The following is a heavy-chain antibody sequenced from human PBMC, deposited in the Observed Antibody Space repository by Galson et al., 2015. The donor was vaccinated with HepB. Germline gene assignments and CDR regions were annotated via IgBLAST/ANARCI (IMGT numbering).Heavy chain of an antibody. J-gene: IGHJ4*02. V-gene: IGHV3-23*01. CDR2: ISGSGRST. CDR1: RFTFSTYV. Sequence: SLRLSCAASRFTFSTYVMSWVRQAPGKGLEWVSTISGSGRSTYYADSVKGRFTISRDNSRNTLYLQMNSLRADDTATYYCAKVLYSDNWYGGFYFDYWGQGTLVTVSS. CDR3: AKVLYSDNWYGGFYFDY. D-gene: IGHD6-13*01.